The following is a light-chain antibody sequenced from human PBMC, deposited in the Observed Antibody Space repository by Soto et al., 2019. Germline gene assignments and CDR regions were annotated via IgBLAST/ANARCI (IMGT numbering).Light chain of an antibody. CDR3: SSYTGSSTLV. Sequence: QSVLTQPASVSGSPGQSITISCTGTSSDVGGYNYVSWYQHHPGKAPKLIIYEVSNRSSGISYRFSGSKSGNTASLTISGLQAEDEADYSCSSYTGSSTLVFGGGTKVTVL. J-gene: IGLJ2*01. V-gene: IGLV2-14*01. CDR1: SSDVGGYNY. CDR2: EVS.